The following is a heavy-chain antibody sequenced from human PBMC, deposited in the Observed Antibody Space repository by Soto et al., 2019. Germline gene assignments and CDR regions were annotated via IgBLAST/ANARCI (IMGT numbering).Heavy chain of an antibody. J-gene: IGHJ3*02. D-gene: IGHD5-12*01. Sequence: SAKVSCKPSGGTFNSYTITWVRQAPGQGLEWMGRIIPILGIANYAQKFQGRVTITADKSTRTAYMELSSLRSEDTAVYYCASWLVATSLEDALDIWGQGTMVTVSS. CDR3: ASWLVATSLEDALDI. V-gene: IGHV1-69*02. CDR1: GGTFNSYT. CDR2: IIPILGIA.